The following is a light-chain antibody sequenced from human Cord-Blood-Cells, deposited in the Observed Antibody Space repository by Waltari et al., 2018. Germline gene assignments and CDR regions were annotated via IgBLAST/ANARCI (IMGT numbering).Light chain of an antibody. CDR1: QSISSY. Sequence: DIQMTQSPSSLSASVGDRVTITCRASQSISSYLNWYQQKPGKAPKLLIYAASSLQSGVPSRSSGSRSGTDVTLNISSLQPEDFATYDCQQSYSTPPSFGQGTKLEI. CDR2: AAS. J-gene: IGKJ2*03. CDR3: QQSYSTPPS. V-gene: IGKV1-39*01.